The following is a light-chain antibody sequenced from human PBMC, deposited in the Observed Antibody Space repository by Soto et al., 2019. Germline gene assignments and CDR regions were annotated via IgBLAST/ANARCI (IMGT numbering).Light chain of an antibody. V-gene: IGKV3-11*01. Sequence: DIVLTQPPATLSLSPGERATLSCRASQSVSSYLAWYQQRPGHVPRLLIYDASKRATGIPARFSASGSGTDFTLTISSLEPEDFAIYFCQQRSNWPPMYTFGQGTKLEIK. CDR1: QSVSSY. J-gene: IGKJ2*01. CDR3: QQRSNWPPMYT. CDR2: DAS.